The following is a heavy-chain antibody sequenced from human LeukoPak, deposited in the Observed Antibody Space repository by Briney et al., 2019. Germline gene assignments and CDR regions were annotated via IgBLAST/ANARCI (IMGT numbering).Heavy chain of an antibody. J-gene: IGHJ3*02. CDR3: ARGGRGSAAVVAPRSFDI. CDR1: GFTVSSTH. Sequence: GGSLRLSCEASGFTVSSTHMVWVRQAPGKGLEWVSVTYTGGNSYYAGSVQGRFIISRDISKNTLYLQMNNLRAEDSALYYCARGGRGSAAVVAPRSFDIWGQGTMVTVSS. CDR2: TYTGGNS. V-gene: IGHV3-53*01. D-gene: IGHD3-22*01.